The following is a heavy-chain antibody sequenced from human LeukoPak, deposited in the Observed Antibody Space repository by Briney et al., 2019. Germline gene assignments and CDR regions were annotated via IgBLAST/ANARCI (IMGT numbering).Heavy chain of an antibody. D-gene: IGHD3-22*01. CDR1: GYTLTELS. Sequence: ASVKVSCKVSGYTLTELSMHWVRQAPGKGLEWTGGFDPEDGETIYAQKFQGRVTMTEDTSTDTAYMELSSLRSEDTAVYYCATMYYYDSSGYPPSDYWGQGTLVTVSS. CDR3: ATMYYYDSSGYPPSDY. J-gene: IGHJ4*02. V-gene: IGHV1-24*01. CDR2: FDPEDGET.